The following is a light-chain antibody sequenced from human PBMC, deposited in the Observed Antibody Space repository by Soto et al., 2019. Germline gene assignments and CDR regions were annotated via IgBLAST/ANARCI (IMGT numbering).Light chain of an antibody. CDR3: LQYQSYWT. CDR2: QAS. Sequence: DIQMTQSPSTLSASVGDRVSITCRARQSISRQLAWYQQKPGKAPNLLIYQASNLDTGVTSRFTGSGSGTEFTLTISSLQPDDVATYYCLQYQSYWTFGQGTKVDVK. V-gene: IGKV1-5*03. CDR1: QSISRQ. J-gene: IGKJ1*01.